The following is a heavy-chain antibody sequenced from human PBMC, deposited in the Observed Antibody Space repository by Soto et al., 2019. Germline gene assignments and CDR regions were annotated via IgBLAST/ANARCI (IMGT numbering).Heavy chain of an antibody. CDR1: GFTFSSYW. D-gene: IGHD1-7*01. CDR3: AREATGTTPDYYGMDV. V-gene: IGHV3-74*01. Sequence: GGSLRLSCAASGFTFSSYWMHWVRQAPGKGLVWVSRINSDGSSTSYADSVKGRFTISRDNAKNTLYLQMNSLRAEDTAVYYCAREATGTTPDYYGMDVWGQGTTVTASS. CDR2: INSDGSST. J-gene: IGHJ6*02.